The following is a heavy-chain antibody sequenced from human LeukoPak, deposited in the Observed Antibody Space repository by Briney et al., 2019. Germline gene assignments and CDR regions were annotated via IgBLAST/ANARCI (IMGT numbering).Heavy chain of an antibody. CDR3: ARVARGFDL. D-gene: IGHD3-10*01. V-gene: IGHV4-39*07. Sequence: SETLSLTCTVSGGSTSSSSYYWGWIRQPPGKGLEWIGSIYYSGSTYYNPSLKSRVTISVDTSKNQFSLKLSSVTAADTAVYYCARVARGFDLWGRGTLVTVSS. CDR2: IYYSGST. CDR1: GGSTSSSSYY. J-gene: IGHJ2*01.